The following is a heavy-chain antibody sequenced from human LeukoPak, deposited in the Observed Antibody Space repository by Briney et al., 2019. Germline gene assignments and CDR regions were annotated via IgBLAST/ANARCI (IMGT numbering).Heavy chain of an antibody. CDR2: ISGSISNT. CDR3: ARATGTWGHDGFDI. Sequence: GASVKVSCKAYGYTFMSHGISWVRQAPGQGLEWMGWISGSISNTNYAQRLQGRVTMTTDTSTTTAYMELRSLRSDDTAVYYCARATGTWGHDGFDIWGQGTMVTVSS. D-gene: IGHD3-16*01. CDR1: GYTFMSHG. J-gene: IGHJ3*02. V-gene: IGHV1-18*01.